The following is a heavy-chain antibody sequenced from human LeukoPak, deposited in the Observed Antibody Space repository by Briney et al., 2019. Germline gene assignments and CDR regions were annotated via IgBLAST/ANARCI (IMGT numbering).Heavy chain of an antibody. Sequence: SETLSLTCAVYGGSFSGYYWSWIRQPPGKGLEWIGEINHSGSTNYNPSLKSRATISVDTSKNQFSLKLSSVTAADTAVYYCARVFRGVYYYGMDVWGQGTTVTVSS. V-gene: IGHV4-34*01. CDR3: ARVFRGVYYYGMDV. D-gene: IGHD2-8*01. J-gene: IGHJ6*02. CDR1: GGSFSGYY. CDR2: INHSGST.